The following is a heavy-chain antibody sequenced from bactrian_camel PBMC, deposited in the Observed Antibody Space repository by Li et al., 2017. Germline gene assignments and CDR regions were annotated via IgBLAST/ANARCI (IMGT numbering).Heavy chain of an antibody. CDR2: IHRGGTIT. CDR3: AKEDPDAGRAV. Sequence: DVQLVESGGGLVQPGGSLRLSCAASGFTFSAYAMSWVRQAPGKGLEWISVIHRGGTITYYADSVKGRFTISRDDAKNALYLQLNSLKTEDTAMYYCAKEDPDAGRAVWGQGTQVTVS. CDR1: GFTFSAYA. D-gene: IGHD6*01. J-gene: IGHJ4*01. V-gene: IGHV3S31*01.